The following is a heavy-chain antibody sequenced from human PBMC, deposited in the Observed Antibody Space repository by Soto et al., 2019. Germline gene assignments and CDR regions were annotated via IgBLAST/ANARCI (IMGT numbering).Heavy chain of an antibody. Sequence: XESLSLSCAASGFTFSSYGMHWVRQAPGKGLEWVAVISYDVSNKYYADSVKGRFTISRDNSKNTLYLQMNSLRAEDTAVYYCEKAGYSSTYYFDYWGQGTLVTVTS. V-gene: IGHV3-30*18. CDR1: GFTFSSYG. J-gene: IGHJ4*02. CDR2: ISYDVSNK. D-gene: IGHD6-19*01. CDR3: EKAGYSSTYYFDY.